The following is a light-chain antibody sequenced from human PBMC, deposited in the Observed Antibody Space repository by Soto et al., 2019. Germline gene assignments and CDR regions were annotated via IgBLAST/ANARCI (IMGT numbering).Light chain of an antibody. V-gene: IGKV3-20*01. CDR1: QSLISSY. Sequence: EIVLTQSPGTLSLSPGERATLSCRASQSLISSYFGWYQQKPGQPPRLLMFGASTRATGIPARFSGSGSGTDFTLTTTRLEPEDSAVYYWHHYGSPRTFGQGTNVEIK. J-gene: IGKJ1*01. CDR2: GAS. CDR3: HHYGSPRT.